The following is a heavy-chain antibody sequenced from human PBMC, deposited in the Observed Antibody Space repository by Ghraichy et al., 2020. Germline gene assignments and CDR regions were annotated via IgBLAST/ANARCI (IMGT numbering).Heavy chain of an antibody. CDR3: ARDRADNSGWHFDY. V-gene: IGHV3-48*02. CDR2: ISSSGTTM. CDR1: GLTFSTYN. D-gene: IGHD6-19*01. Sequence: GESLNISCAASGLTFSTYNMNWVRQAPGKGPEWVSHISSSGTTMYYADSVKGRFTISRDNAKNSLYLQMNSLRDEDTAVYYCARDRADNSGWHFDYWGRGALVTVSS. J-gene: IGHJ4*02.